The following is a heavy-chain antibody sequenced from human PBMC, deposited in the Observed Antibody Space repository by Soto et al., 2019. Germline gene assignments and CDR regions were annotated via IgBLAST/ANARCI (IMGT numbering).Heavy chain of an antibody. CDR3: ARGSHMIPNIHPPPYYHHGLDV. CDR2: IIPIVGTA. Sequence: SVEVCWEACGGGFGSCARRSVRQSPGQGLELMGGIIPIVGTANYAQKFQGRFTITADESTSTAYMELSSLRSEETAVYYCARGSHMIPNIHPPPYYHHGLDVPAQPPTVTLPS. CDR1: GGGFGSCA. V-gene: IGHV1-69*13. J-gene: IGHJ6*02. D-gene: IGHD3-22*01.